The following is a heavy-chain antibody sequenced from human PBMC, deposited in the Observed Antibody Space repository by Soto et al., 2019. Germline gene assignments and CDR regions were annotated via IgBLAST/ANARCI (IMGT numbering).Heavy chain of an antibody. CDR1: GGTFSSFA. V-gene: IGHV1-69*12. D-gene: IGHD2-21*01. CDR3: ARDRVMRGNAYYYGMDV. J-gene: IGHJ6*02. CDR2: IVPMFAAP. Sequence: QVLLVQSGAEVKKPGSSVRVSCKTSGGTFSSFAISWVRLAPGQGHEWMGVIVPMFAAPTYAQKFQGRVSITADESTRTAYMELSRLRSDDTAVYYCARDRVMRGNAYYYGMDVWGQGTTVTVSS.